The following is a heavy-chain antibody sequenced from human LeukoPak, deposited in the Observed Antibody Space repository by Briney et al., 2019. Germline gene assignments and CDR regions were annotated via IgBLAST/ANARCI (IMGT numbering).Heavy chain of an antibody. V-gene: IGHV3-23*01. D-gene: IGHD6-19*01. J-gene: IGHJ4*02. CDR3: AKAVAGPAPYFDY. CDR1: GFTVSNNH. Sequence: GSLRLSCAVSGFTVSNNHIYWVRQAPGKGLEWVSAISGSGGSTYYADSVKGRFTISRDNSKNTLYLQMNSLRAEDTAVYYCAKAVAGPAPYFDYWGQGTLVTVSS. CDR2: ISGSGGST.